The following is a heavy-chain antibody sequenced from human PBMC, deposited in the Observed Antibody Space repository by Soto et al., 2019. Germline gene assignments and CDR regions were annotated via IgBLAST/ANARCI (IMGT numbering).Heavy chain of an antibody. CDR1: DGSFSGYY. Sequence: SETLSLTCAVYDGSFSGYYWSWIRQPPGKGLEWIGEIFHGGSTDYSPSLKSRVTISVDTSKNQFSLELSSVTAADTAVYYCARVGSSSSERIYYYYYGMDVWGQGTTVTVSS. V-gene: IGHV4-34*12. D-gene: IGHD6-6*01. J-gene: IGHJ6*02. CDR3: ARVGSSSSERIYYYYYGMDV. CDR2: IFHGGST.